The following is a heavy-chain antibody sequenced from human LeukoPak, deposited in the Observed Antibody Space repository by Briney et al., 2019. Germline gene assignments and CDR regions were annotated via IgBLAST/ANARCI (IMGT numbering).Heavy chain of an antibody. CDR3: ARGGSSWYFTDENWFDP. J-gene: IGHJ5*02. D-gene: IGHD6-13*01. CDR1: GFTFSSYW. CDR2: IKQDGSEK. Sequence: PGGSLRLSCAASGFTFSSYWMSWVRQAPGKGLEWVANIKQDGSEKYYVDSVKGRFTISRDNAKNSLYLQMNSLRAEDTAVYYCARGGSSWYFTDENWFDPWGQGTLVTVSS. V-gene: IGHV3-7*04.